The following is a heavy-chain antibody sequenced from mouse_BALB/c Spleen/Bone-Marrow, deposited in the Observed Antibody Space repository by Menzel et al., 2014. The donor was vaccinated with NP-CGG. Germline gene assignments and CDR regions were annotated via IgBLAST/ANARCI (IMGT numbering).Heavy chain of an antibody. D-gene: IGHD2-2*01. CDR2: IWGDGST. CDR1: GFSLTGYG. Sequence: QVQLKESGPGLVAPSQSLSITCTVSGFSLTGYGVNWVRRPPEKGLEWLGMIWGDGSTDYNSALKSRLSISKDNSKSQVFLKMNSLQTDDTARYYCARDNYGYDYWGQGASLTVSS. J-gene: IGHJ2*02. V-gene: IGHV2-6-7*01. CDR3: ARDNYGYDY.